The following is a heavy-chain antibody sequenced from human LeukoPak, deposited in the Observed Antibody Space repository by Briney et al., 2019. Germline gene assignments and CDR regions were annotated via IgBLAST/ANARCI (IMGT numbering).Heavy chain of an antibody. J-gene: IGHJ5*02. CDR1: GYSISSGYY. D-gene: IGHD3-10*01. CDR3: ARGVLLWFGESMVYIWSDP. V-gene: IGHV4-38-2*01. Sequence: PSETLSLTCAVSGYSISSGYYWGWIRQPPGKGLEWIGSIYHSGSTYYNPSLKSRVTISVDTSKNQFSLTLSSVTAADTAVYYCARGVLLWFGESMVYIWSDPWGQGTLVTVSS. CDR2: IYHSGST.